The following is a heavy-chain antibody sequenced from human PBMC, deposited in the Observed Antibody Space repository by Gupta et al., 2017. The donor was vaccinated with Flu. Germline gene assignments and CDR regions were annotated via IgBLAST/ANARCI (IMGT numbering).Heavy chain of an antibody. Sequence: QITLKESGPTLVKPTQTLTLTCTFSGFSLSTSGVGVGWIRQPPGKALEWLALIYWDDDKRYSPALKSRLTVTKDTSKKQVVLTMTNMDPADTATYYCAHRRGSSSYFKHGGQGTLVTVSS. D-gene: IGHD6-13*01. CDR3: AHRRGSSSYFKH. V-gene: IGHV2-5*02. J-gene: IGHJ1*01. CDR2: IYWDDDK. CDR1: GFSLSTSGVG.